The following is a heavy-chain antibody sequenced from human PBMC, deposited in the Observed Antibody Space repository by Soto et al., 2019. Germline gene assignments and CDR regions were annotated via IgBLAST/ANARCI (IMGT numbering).Heavy chain of an antibody. V-gene: IGHV3-23*01. CDR3: AKGPYSSGYYPFDY. CDR2: ISGSGGST. Sequence: PGWSLRLSCAASGFTFSSYAMSWVRQAPGKGLEWVSAISGSGGSTYYADSVKGRFTISRDNSKNTLYLQMNSLRAEDTAVYYRAKGPYSSGYYPFDYWGQGTLVTVSS. CDR1: GFTFSSYA. D-gene: IGHD3-22*01. J-gene: IGHJ4*02.